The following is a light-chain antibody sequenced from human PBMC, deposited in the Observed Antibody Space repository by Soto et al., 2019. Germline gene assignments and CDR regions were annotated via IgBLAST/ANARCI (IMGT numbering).Light chain of an antibody. CDR1: QGISTY. Sequence: DIQMTQSPSSLSASVGDRVTITCRASQGISTYLVWYQQKPGTVPKLLIFAASTLQSGVPSRFSGSGSGTEFTLTISSLQSEDFAVYYCQQYNNWPRTFGQGTKVEIK. CDR3: QQYNNWPRT. J-gene: IGKJ1*01. V-gene: IGKV1-27*01. CDR2: AAS.